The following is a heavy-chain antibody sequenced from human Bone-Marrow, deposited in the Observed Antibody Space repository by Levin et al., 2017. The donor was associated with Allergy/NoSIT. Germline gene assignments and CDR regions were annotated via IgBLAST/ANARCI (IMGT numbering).Heavy chain of an antibody. CDR3: AGDRLASLYYYSMDG. CDR1: GGSISSVRYY. V-gene: IGHV4-61*02. CDR2: IYTTGST. Sequence: SSETLSLTCSVSGGSISSVRYYFTWVRQSAGKGLEWIGRIYTTGSTNYNPSLESRVTISRDTFKKEVYLTLSSVTAAETAVYYCAGDRLASLYYYSMDGWGRGTTVIVSS. J-gene: IGHJ6*03.